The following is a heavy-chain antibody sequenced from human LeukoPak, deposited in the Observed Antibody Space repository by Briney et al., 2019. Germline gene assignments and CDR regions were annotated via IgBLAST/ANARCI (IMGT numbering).Heavy chain of an antibody. V-gene: IGHV4-39*01. D-gene: IGHD1-26*01. CDR1: GGSISSSSYY. Sequence: SETLSLTCTVSGGSISSSSYYWGWIRQPPGKGLEWIGSIYYSGSTYYNPSLKSRVTISVDTSKNQFSLKLGSVTAADTAVYYCARREKRYSGSYWGIWGQGTLVTVSS. CDR3: ARREKRYSGSYWGI. J-gene: IGHJ4*02. CDR2: IYYSGST.